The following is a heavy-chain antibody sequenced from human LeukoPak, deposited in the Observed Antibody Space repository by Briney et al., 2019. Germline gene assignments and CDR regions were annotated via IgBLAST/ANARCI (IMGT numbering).Heavy chain of an antibody. CDR1: GFTFSSYS. J-gene: IGHJ4*02. V-gene: IGHV3-48*01. Sequence: GGSLRLSCAASGFTFSSYSMNWVRQAPGKGLEWVSYISSSSRTIYYADSVKGRFTISRDNAKNSLYLQMNSLRAEDTAVYYCARVTVTKSLDYWGQGTLVTVSS. CDR3: ARVTVTKSLDY. D-gene: IGHD4-17*01. CDR2: ISSSSRTI.